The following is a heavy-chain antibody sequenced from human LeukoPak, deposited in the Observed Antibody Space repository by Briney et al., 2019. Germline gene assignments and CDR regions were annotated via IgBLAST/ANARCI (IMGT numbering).Heavy chain of an antibody. CDR3: VREEGQGTARMFDC. V-gene: IGHV6-1*01. CDR2: TYYRSKWYS. D-gene: IGHD1-7*01. Sequence: SQTLSLTCAISGDSVSSNSAAWNWIRQSPSGGLEWLGRTYYRSKWYSAYAVSVKSRITINSDTSKNQFSLQLNSVTPEDAAVYYCVREEGQGTARMFDCWGQGIPVTVSS. J-gene: IGHJ4*02. CDR1: GDSVSSNSAA.